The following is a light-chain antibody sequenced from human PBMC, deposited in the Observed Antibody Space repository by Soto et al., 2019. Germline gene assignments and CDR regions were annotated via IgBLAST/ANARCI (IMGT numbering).Light chain of an antibody. CDR3: TSYTTSITYV. Sequence: QSALTQPASVSGSPRQSITISCTGTSSDFGDFNYVFWYQQHPGKAPKLLIYDVSNRPSGVSNRFSGSKSGDTASLTISGLQAEDEADYYCTSYTTSITYVFGTGTKLTVL. J-gene: IGLJ1*01. CDR2: DVS. V-gene: IGLV2-14*03. CDR1: SSDFGDFNY.